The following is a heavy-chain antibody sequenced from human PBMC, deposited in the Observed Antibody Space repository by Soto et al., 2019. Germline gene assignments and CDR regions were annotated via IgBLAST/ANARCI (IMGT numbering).Heavy chain of an antibody. CDR1: GFTVSSNY. CDR2: IYSGGST. Sequence: GGSLRLSCAASGFTVSSNYMSWVRQAPGKGLEWVSVIYSGGSTYYADSVKGRFTISRDNSKNTLYLQMNSLRAEDTAVYYCARGAGYCSGGSCYSGVIDYWGQGTLVTVS. V-gene: IGHV3-66*01. CDR3: ARGAGYCSGGSCYSGVIDY. D-gene: IGHD2-15*01. J-gene: IGHJ4*02.